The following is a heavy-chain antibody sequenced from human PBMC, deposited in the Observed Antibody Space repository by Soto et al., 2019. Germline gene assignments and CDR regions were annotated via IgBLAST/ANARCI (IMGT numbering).Heavy chain of an antibody. J-gene: IGHJ6*02. CDR2: ISWNGGSI. Sequence: GGSLRLSCAASGFTFDDYAMHWVRQAPGKGLEWVSGISWNGGSIGYADSVKGRFTISRDNAKNSLYLQMNSLRAEDTAFYYCTKAILLYYYVYGMDLWGQGT. D-gene: IGHD3-10*02. CDR1: GFTFDDYA. V-gene: IGHV3-9*01. CDR3: TKAILLYYYVYGMDL.